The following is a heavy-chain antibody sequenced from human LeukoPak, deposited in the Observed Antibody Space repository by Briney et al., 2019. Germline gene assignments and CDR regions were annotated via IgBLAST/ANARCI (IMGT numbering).Heavy chain of an antibody. V-gene: IGHV3-23*01. D-gene: IGHD3-22*01. J-gene: IGHJ4*02. Sequence: GSLRLSCAVSGITLSNHGMSWVRQAPGKGLEWVAGISGSGGRTNYADSVKGRFTISRDNPKNTLYLQMSSLRAEDTAVYFCAKRGVVIRVILVGFHKEAYYFDSWGQGALVTVSS. CDR1: GITLSNHG. CDR3: AKRGVVIRVILVGFHKEAYYFDS. CDR2: ISGSGGRT.